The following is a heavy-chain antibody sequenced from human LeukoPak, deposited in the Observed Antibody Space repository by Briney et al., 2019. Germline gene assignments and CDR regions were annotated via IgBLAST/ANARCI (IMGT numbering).Heavy chain of an antibody. CDR3: ARVDGSYFDY. D-gene: IGHD1-1*01. Sequence: GESLKISCRGFGHASITYWICWWRQMPGKGLEWMGIIYPGDSDTRYSPSFQGQVTISADKSISTAYLQWSSLKASDTAMYYCARVDGSYFDYWGQGTLVTVSS. V-gene: IGHV5-51*01. CDR2: IYPGDSDT. CDR1: GHASITYW. J-gene: IGHJ4*02.